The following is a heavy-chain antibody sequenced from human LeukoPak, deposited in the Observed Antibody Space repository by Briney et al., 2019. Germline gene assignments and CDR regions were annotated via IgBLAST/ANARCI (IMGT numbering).Heavy chain of an antibody. V-gene: IGHV4-59*13. Sequence: SETLSLTCTVSGGSIRGYYWSWIRQPPGKGLEWIGYIYYSGISNYNPSLKSRVTILLDTSKNQFSLKLNSLTAADTAVYYCARDRRGFDYWGQGTLVTVSS. J-gene: IGHJ4*02. CDR1: GGSIRGYY. CDR2: IYYSGIS. CDR3: ARDRRGFDY.